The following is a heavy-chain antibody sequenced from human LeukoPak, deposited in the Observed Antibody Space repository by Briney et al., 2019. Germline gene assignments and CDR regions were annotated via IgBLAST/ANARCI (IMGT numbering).Heavy chain of an antibody. D-gene: IGHD6-19*01. Sequence: WIRQPPGKGLEWIGSIYYSGSTYYNPSLKSRVTISVDTSKNQFSLKLSSVTAADTAVYYCARDRRAYIAVAGLIDYWGQGTLVTVSS. J-gene: IGHJ4*02. V-gene: IGHV4-39*07. CDR2: IYYSGST. CDR3: ARDRRAYIAVAGLIDY.